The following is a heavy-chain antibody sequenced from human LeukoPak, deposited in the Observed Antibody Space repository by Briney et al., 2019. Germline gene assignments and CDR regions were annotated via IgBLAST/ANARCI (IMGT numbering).Heavy chain of an antibody. V-gene: IGHV5-51*01. CDR3: ARFVGACSGGSCYSDS. CDR1: GYSFTSYW. CDR2: IYPGDSDT. Sequence: GESLKISCKGSGYSFTSYWIGWVRQMPGKGLEWMGIIYPGDSDTRYSPSFQGQVTMSADKSISTAYLQWSSLKASDTAMYYCARFVGACSGGSCYSDSWGQGTLVTVSS. J-gene: IGHJ4*02. D-gene: IGHD2-15*01.